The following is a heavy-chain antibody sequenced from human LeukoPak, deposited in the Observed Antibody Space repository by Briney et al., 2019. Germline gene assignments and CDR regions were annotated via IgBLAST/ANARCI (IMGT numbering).Heavy chain of an antibody. Sequence: GGSLRLSCAASGFSFSSYSMNWVRQAPGKGLVWVSRINRDGSSPSYADSVKGRFTISRDNAKNTLYLQMNSLRAEDTAVYYCARELWFGELVSRGMDVWGQGTTVTVSS. D-gene: IGHD3-10*01. V-gene: IGHV3-74*01. CDR2: INRDGSSP. CDR3: ARELWFGELVSRGMDV. CDR1: GFSFSSYS. J-gene: IGHJ6*02.